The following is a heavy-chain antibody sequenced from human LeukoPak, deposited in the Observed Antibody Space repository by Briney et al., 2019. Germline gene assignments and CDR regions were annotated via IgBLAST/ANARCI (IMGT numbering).Heavy chain of an antibody. D-gene: IGHD3-22*01. J-gene: IGHJ4*02. CDR2: IGASGLNT. V-gene: IGHV3-23*01. Sequence: GGSLRLSCAASGFSFSAYAMSWVRQAPGKGLEWVSGIGASGLNTYYADTVKGRLTISGDNSNNAVYLQLYSLRVDDTAVYYCAKNWDDYDSSGPIDHWGQGALVTVSS. CDR3: AKNWDDYDSSGPIDH. CDR1: GFSFSAYA.